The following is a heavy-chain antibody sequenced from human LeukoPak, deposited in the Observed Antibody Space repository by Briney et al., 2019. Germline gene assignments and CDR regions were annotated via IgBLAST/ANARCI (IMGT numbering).Heavy chain of an antibody. V-gene: IGHV1-46*01. Sequence: ASVKVSCKASGYTFTSYGISWVRQAPGQGLEWMGIINPSGGSTSYAQKFQGRVTMTRDTSTSTVYMELSSLRSEDTAVYYCAGLGSHTDYWGQGTLVTVSS. CDR3: AGLGSHTDY. J-gene: IGHJ4*02. CDR1: GYTFTSYG. D-gene: IGHD7-27*01. CDR2: INPSGGST.